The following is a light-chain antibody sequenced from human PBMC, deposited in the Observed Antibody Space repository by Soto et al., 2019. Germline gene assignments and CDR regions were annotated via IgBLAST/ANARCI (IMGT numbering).Light chain of an antibody. CDR2: EVS. CDR1: SSDVGSYNL. CDR3: CSYAGSSTPYV. V-gene: IGLV2-23*02. Sequence: QSVLTQPASVPRSPGQSITISCTGTSSDVGSYNLVSWYQQHPGKAPKLMIYEVSKRPSGVSNRFSGSKSGNTASLTISGLQAEDEADYYCCSYAGSSTPYVFGTGTKVTVL. J-gene: IGLJ1*01.